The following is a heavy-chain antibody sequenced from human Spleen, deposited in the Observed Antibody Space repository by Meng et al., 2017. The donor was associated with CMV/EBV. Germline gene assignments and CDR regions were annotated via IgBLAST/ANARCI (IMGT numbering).Heavy chain of an antibody. CDR3: ARDGRMYGDFAPLYFDC. Sequence: GGSLRLSCAASGFTFSGYWMHWVRQAPGKGLLWVSRITNDGSTTNYADSVKGRFTISRDNAKNTLYLQMNSLRAEDTAVYYCARDGRMYGDFAPLYFDCWGQGRLVTVSS. D-gene: IGHD4-17*01. CDR2: ITNDGSTT. J-gene: IGHJ4*02. CDR1: GFTFSGYW. V-gene: IGHV3-74*01.